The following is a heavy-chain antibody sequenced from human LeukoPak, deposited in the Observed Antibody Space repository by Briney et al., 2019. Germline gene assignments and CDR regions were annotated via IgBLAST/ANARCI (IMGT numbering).Heavy chain of an antibody. V-gene: IGHV4-59*01. D-gene: IGHD5-12*01. CDR3: ARLRRAGWLEYYFDY. CDR1: GGSISSYY. CDR2: MYYSGST. Sequence: PSETLSLTCTVSGGSISSYYWSWIRQPPGKGLEWIGYMYYSGSTNYNPSLKSRVTISVDTSKNQFSLSLSSVTAADTAVYYCARLRRAGWLEYYFDYWGQGTLVTVSP. J-gene: IGHJ4*02.